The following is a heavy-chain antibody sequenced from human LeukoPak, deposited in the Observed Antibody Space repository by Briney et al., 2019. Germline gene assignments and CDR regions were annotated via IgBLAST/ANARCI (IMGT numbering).Heavy chain of an antibody. CDR3: AGGWFGEFYGFDP. D-gene: IGHD3-10*01. CDR1: IGSISSSKW. J-gene: IGHJ5*02. CDR2: IYYSGST. V-gene: IGHV4-4*02. Sequence: SETLSLTCSVSIGSISSSKWWSWVRPSPVKGVEWIGYIYYSGSTYYNPSLKSRVTISVDTSKNQFSLKLSSVTAADTAVYYCAGGWFGEFYGFDPWGQGTLVTVSS.